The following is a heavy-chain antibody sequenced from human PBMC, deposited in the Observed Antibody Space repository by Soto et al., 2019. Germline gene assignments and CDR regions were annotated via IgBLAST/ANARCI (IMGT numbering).Heavy chain of an antibody. CDR3: ARGGVLRFLKWFPGGWLAP. Sequence: QVQLQESGPGLVKPSHTLSLTCAVSGDSIGTDGYYWSWIRQVPGKGLEWIGHMYYSGSTSYNPSLKSRVTISGDTSKNQFSLSLTSVTAADTAVYFCARGGVLRFLKWFPGGWLAPWGQGTLVSVSS. V-gene: IGHV4-31*11. D-gene: IGHD3-3*01. J-gene: IGHJ5*02. CDR1: GDSIGTDGYY. CDR2: MYYSGST.